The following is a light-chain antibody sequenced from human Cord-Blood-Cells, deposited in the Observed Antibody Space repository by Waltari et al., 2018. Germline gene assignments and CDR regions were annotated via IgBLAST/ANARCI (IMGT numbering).Light chain of an antibody. J-gene: IGKJ1*01. CDR1: QSISSY. CDR3: QQSYSTPWT. CDR2: AAS. V-gene: IGKV1-39*01. Sequence: DLQMTQSPSSLSASVGARVTITCRVSQSISSYLNWYQQKPGKAPKLLIYAASSLQSGVPSRFSGSGSGTDFTLTISSLQPEDFATYYCQQSYSTPWTFGQGTKVEIK.